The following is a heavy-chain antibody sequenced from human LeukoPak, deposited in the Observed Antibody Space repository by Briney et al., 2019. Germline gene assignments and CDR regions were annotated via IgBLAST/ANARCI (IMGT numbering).Heavy chain of an antibody. D-gene: IGHD3-22*01. CDR1: GLTFNSYG. V-gene: IGHV3-30*18. CDR2: ISSGGSDE. J-gene: IGHJ4*02. Sequence: PGRSLRLSCAASGLTFNSYGMHWVRQTPGKGLEWVAVISSGGSDEHYGESVKGRFTISRDNSQNTLYLQMNSLRVEDTAVYYCAKGGRYYFDSSATGYYIDFWGQGTLVTVSS. CDR3: AKGGRYYFDSSATGYYIDF.